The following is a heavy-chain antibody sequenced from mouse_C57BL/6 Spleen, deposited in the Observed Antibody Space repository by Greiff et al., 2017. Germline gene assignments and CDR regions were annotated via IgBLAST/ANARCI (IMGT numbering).Heavy chain of an antibody. D-gene: IGHD2-10*01. CDR3: ARYFPTTWYFDV. J-gene: IGHJ1*03. V-gene: IGHV7-3*01. CDR2: IRNKANGYTT. Sequence: DVKLVESGGGLVQPGGSLSLSCAASGFTFTDYYMSWVRQPPGKALEWLGFIRNKANGYTTEYSASVKGRFTISRDNSKSILYLQMNALRAEDSATYYCARYFPTTWYFDVWGTGTTVTVSS. CDR1: GFTFTDYY.